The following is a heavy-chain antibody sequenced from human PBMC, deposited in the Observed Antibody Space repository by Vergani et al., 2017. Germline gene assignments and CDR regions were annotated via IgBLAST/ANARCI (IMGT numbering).Heavy chain of an antibody. Sequence: EAQLVESGGGLVQPGGSLRLSCVASESTFSDHYMDWARQAPGMGLEWVGRIRSKASGYTTEYAASVKGRFTISRDDSMNSLYLQMNSLKTEDTAIYYCTDITWIPGGPYWGQGTLVTVSS. D-gene: IGHD3-10*01. CDR1: ESTFSDHY. CDR2: IRSKASGYTT. J-gene: IGHJ4*02. CDR3: TDITWIPGGPY. V-gene: IGHV3-72*01.